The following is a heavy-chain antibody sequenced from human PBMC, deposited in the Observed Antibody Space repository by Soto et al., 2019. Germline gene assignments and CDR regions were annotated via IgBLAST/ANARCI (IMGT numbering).Heavy chain of an antibody. CDR3: AHRFFDKTSDSSGHPPFDY. J-gene: IGHJ4*02. V-gene: IGHV2-5*02. CDR2: IFWDDDK. D-gene: IGHD3-22*01. CDR1: GFSLSTYGVG. Sequence: SGPTLVNPTQTLTLTCTFSGFSLSTYGVGVGWIRQPPGKALEWLALIFWDDDKRYSPSLKSRLFVTKETSKNQVVLKLTNLDPVDTATYYCAHRFFDKTSDSSGHPPFDYWGQGTLVTVSS.